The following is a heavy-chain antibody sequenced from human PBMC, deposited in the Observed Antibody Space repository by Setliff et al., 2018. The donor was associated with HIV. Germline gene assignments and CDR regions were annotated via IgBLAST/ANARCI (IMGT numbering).Heavy chain of an antibody. D-gene: IGHD6-25*01. CDR1: GYSFTSYW. Sequence: PGESLKISCKGSGYSFTSYWIGWVRQMPGKGLEWTGIIYPGDSDTRYSPSFQGQVTISADKSISTAYLQWSSLKASDTAMYYCVRYIGAAAGYIDHWGQGTLVTVSS. CDR3: VRYIGAAAGYIDH. V-gene: IGHV5-51*01. J-gene: IGHJ4*02. CDR2: IYPGDSDT.